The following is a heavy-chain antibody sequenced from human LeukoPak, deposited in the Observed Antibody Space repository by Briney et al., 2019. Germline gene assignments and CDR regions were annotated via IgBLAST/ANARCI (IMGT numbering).Heavy chain of an antibody. J-gene: IGHJ3*02. D-gene: IGHD3-10*01. V-gene: IGHV3-20*01. CDR2: VNWNGDYI. Sequence: GGSLRLSCAASGFTFDDYGMSWVRQTPGKGLEWVAGVNWNGDYIGHADSVKGRFTVSRDNARNSLYLQMNSLRVDDTALYHCARGGMVRRVMGAFDIWGQGTLVTVSS. CDR1: GFTFDDYG. CDR3: ARGGMVRRVMGAFDI.